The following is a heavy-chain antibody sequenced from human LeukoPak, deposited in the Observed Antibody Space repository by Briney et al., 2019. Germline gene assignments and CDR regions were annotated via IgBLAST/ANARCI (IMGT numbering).Heavy chain of an antibody. V-gene: IGHV1-2*02. CDR3: AAASITIFGVANFDY. CDR1: GYTFTGYY. Sequence: GASVKVSCKASGYTFTGYYMHWVRQAPGQGLEWMGWINPNSGGTNYAQKFQGRVTMTRDTSISTAYMELSRLRSDDTAVYYCAAASITIFGVANFDYWDQGTLVTVSS. CDR2: INPNSGGT. D-gene: IGHD3-3*01. J-gene: IGHJ4*02.